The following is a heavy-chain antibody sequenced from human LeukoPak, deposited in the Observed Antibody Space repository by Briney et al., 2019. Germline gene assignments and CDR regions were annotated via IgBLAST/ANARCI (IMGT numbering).Heavy chain of an antibody. CDR3: ASKRPGAYYFDY. J-gene: IGHJ4*02. CDR1: GFTVSSNY. Sequence: PGGSLRLSCAASGFTVSSNYMTWVRQAPGKGLEWVSVIYSGGSTYYADSVKGRFTISRDNSKNTLHLQMSNLRAEDTAVYYCASKRPGAYYFDYWGQGTLVTVSS. V-gene: IGHV3-53*01. D-gene: IGHD6-25*01. CDR2: IYSGGST.